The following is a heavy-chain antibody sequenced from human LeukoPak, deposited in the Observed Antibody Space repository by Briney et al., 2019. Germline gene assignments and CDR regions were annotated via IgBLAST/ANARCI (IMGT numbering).Heavy chain of an antibody. V-gene: IGHV3-15*07. CDR1: GFTFSNAW. CDR2: IKSKTDGGTT. D-gene: IGHD2-2*01. Sequence: GGSLRLSCAASGFTFSNAWMNWVRQAPGKGLEWVGRIKSKTDGGTTDYAAPVKGRFTISRDDSKNTLYLQMNSLKTEDTAVYYRTTEYVRQLLVGFTPPFDYWGQGTLVTVSS. J-gene: IGHJ4*02. CDR3: TTEYVRQLLVGFTPPFDY.